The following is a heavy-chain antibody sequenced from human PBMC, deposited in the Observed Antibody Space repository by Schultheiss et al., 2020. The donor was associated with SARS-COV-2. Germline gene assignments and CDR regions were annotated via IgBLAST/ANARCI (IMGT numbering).Heavy chain of an antibody. CDR2: IWYDGSNK. CDR1: GFTFSDHY. D-gene: IGHD3-22*01. J-gene: IGHJ4*02. Sequence: GESLKISCAASGFTFSDHYMDWVRQAPGKGLEWVAVIWYDGSNKYYADSVKGRFTISRDNSKNTLYLQMNSLRAEDTAVYYCARTNYDSSGYYLDYWGQGTLVTVSS. V-gene: IGHV3-33*08. CDR3: ARTNYDSSGYYLDY.